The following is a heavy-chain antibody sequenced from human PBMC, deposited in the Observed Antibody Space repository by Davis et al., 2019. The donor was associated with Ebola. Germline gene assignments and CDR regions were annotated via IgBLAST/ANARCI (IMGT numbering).Heavy chain of an antibody. CDR3: ARGLGIGSWFDP. D-gene: IGHD7-27*01. V-gene: IGHV4-30-4*01. Sequence: SETLSLTCTVSGGSISSGDYYWSWIRQPPGKGLEWIGYIYYSGSTYYNPSLKSRVTISVDTSKNQFSLKLSSVTAADTAVYYCARGLGIGSWFDPWGQGTLVTVSS. CDR2: IYYSGST. CDR1: GGSISSGDYY. J-gene: IGHJ5*02.